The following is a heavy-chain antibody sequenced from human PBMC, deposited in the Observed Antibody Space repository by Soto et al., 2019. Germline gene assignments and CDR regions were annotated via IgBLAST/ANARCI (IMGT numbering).Heavy chain of an antibody. CDR2: ISHLQTT. Sequence: QLQLQESGSGVVKTSETLSLTCTVSGASITYGAFSWSWIRQSPGKGLEWLGYISHLQTTYFHPSFKSRLTMSIDRARNQFSLSLTSVTAAHVAVYYCARGGGYDPFDSWGQGVLVTVSS. CDR3: ARGGGYDPFDS. CDR1: GASITYGAFS. D-gene: IGHD5-12*01. J-gene: IGHJ4*02. V-gene: IGHV4-30-2*06.